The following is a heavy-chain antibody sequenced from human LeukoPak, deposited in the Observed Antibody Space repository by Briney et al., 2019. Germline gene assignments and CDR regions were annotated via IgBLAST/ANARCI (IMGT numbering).Heavy chain of an antibody. CDR1: GGSISSSSYY. CDR3: ARRSTAPIAGTGVNWFDP. CDR2: IYYSGST. D-gene: IGHD6-13*01. J-gene: IGHJ5*02. V-gene: IGHV4-39*01. Sequence: SETLSLTCTVSGGSISSSSYYWGWIRQPPGKGLEWSGSIYYSGSTYYNPSLKSRVTISVDTSKNQFSLKLSSVTAADTAVYYCARRSTAPIAGTGVNWFDPWGQGTLVTVSS.